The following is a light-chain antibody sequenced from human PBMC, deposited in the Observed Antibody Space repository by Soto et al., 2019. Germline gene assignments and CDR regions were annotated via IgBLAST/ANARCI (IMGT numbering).Light chain of an antibody. V-gene: IGKV3-20*01. J-gene: IGKJ5*01. CDR2: GAS. Sequence: EIMLTQSPDTLSLSPGESATLSCRASQSVSSSYLAWYQLKPGRAPRLLIYGASSRATGIPDRFSGSGSGTDFTLTISRLESEDFAVFYCQQYDNSITFGQGTRLEIE. CDR3: QQYDNSIT. CDR1: QSVSSSY.